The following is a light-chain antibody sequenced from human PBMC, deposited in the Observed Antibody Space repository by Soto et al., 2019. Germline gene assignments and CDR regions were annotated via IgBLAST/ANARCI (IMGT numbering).Light chain of an antibody. Sequence: QSVLTQPASVSGSPGQSITISCTGTSSDVGGYNYVSWYQQHPGKAPKLIIYDVSKRPSGVSNRSSGTKSGNTASLTISGRQAEDDADYYSSSYTSSSTRVFGTGTKVTVL. V-gene: IGLV2-14*01. CDR3: SSYTSSSTRV. CDR1: SSDVGGYNY. J-gene: IGLJ1*01. CDR2: DVS.